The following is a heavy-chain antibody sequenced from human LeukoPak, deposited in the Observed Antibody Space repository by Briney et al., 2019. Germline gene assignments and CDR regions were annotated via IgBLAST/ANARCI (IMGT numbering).Heavy chain of an antibody. J-gene: IGHJ5*02. V-gene: IGHV4-4*09. D-gene: IGHD6-6*01. Sequence: SETLSLTCTVSGGSISSYYWSWIRQPPGKGLEWIGYIYTSGSTNYNPSLKSRVTISVDTSKNQFPLKLSSVTAADTAVYYCARQSGSSRWFDPWGQGTLVTVSS. CDR2: IYTSGST. CDR3: ARQSGSSRWFDP. CDR1: GGSISSYY.